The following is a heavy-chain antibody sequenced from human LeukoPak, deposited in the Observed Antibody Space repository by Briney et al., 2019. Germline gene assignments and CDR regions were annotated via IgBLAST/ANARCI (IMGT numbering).Heavy chain of an antibody. CDR1: GFTFSSYW. D-gene: IGHD5-12*01. J-gene: IGHJ4*02. CDR2: IKQGGSEK. V-gene: IGHV3-7*04. CDR3: ARVPSQDYDSFDY. Sequence: GGSLRLSCAASGFTFSSYWMSWVRQAPGKGLEGGANIKQGGSEKYYVDSVKGRFTISRDNAKNSLYLQMNSLRAEDTAVYYCARVPSQDYDSFDYWGQGTLVTVSS.